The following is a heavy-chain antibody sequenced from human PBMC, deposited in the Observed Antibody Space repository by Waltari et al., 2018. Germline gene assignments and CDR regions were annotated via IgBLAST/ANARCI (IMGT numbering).Heavy chain of an antibody. Sequence: EVQLVESGGGLVKPGGSLRLSCAASGFTFSSYSMNWVRQAPGQGLEWVSSISSSSSYIYYADSVKGRFTISRDNAKNSLYLQMNSLRAEDTAVYYCARPGTTVTTRFSYYYGMDVWGQGTTVTVSS. CDR3: ARPGTTVTTRFSYYYGMDV. D-gene: IGHD4-17*01. CDR2: ISSSSSYI. CDR1: GFTFSSYS. V-gene: IGHV3-21*01. J-gene: IGHJ6*02.